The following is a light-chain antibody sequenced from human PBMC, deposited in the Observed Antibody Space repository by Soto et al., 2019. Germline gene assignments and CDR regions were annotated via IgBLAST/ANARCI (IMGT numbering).Light chain of an antibody. Sequence: EIVLTQSPGTLSLSPGERATLSCRASQSVSSSYLALYQQKPGQAPRLLIYGASSRATGIPDRFSGSGSGTDFTLTISRLEPEDVAVYYCQQYGSSPPMYTFGQGTKLEIK. V-gene: IGKV3-20*01. CDR2: GAS. J-gene: IGKJ2*01. CDR3: QQYGSSPPMYT. CDR1: QSVSSSY.